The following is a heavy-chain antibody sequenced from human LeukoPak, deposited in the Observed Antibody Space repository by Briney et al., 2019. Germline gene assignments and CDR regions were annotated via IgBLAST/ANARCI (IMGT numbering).Heavy chain of an antibody. CDR3: ARDEMTTVYYYYGMDV. CDR1: GFTFSSYE. V-gene: IGHV3-48*03. Sequence: GGSLRLSCAASGFTFSSYEMNWVRQAPGKGLEWVSYISSSGSTIYYADSVKGRFTISRDNAKNSLYLQMNSLRAEDTAVRYCARDEMTTVYYYYGMDVWGQGATVTVSS. J-gene: IGHJ6*02. CDR2: ISSSGSTI. D-gene: IGHD4-11*01.